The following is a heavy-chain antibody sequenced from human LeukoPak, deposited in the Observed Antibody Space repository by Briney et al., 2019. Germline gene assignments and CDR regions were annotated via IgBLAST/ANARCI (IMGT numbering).Heavy chain of an antibody. D-gene: IGHD5-18*01. Sequence: SETLSLTCAVYGGSFSGYYWSWIRQPPGKGPEWIGEINHSGSTNYNPSLKSRVTISVDTSKNQFSLKLSSVTAADTAVYYCASTARTRGYSYGYPFYWGQGTLVTVSS. CDR2: INHSGST. V-gene: IGHV4-34*01. CDR1: GGSFSGYY. CDR3: ASTARTRGYSYGYPFY. J-gene: IGHJ4*02.